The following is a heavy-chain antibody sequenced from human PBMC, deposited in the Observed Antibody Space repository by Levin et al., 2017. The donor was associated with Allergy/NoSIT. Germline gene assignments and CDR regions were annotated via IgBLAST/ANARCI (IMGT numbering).Heavy chain of an antibody. J-gene: IGHJ6*02. CDR3: TRDGPMVRGVTTYYSMDG. V-gene: IGHV3-30-3*01. D-gene: IGHD3-10*01. Sequence: GESLKISCAASGFTFRSYAMHWVRQAPGKGLEWVAVISYDGSNKYYADSVKGRFTISRDNSKNTLYLQMNSLRGEDTAVYYCTRDGPMVRGVTTYYSMDGWGQGTTITVSS. CDR2: ISYDGSNK. CDR1: GFTFRSYA.